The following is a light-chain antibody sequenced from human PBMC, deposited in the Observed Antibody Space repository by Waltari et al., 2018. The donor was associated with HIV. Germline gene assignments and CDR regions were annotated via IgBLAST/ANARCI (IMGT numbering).Light chain of an antibody. J-gene: IGKJ1*01. CDR1: QSVSRN. Sequence: EIVLTQSPATLSVSHGERATLSCRASQSVSRNLAWYQQKPGQAPRLLTYGASTRATGIPARFSGSGSGTEFTLTISSLQSEDFAVYYCQQYNNWGTFGQGTKVEIK. CDR2: GAS. V-gene: IGKV3-15*01. CDR3: QQYNNWGT.